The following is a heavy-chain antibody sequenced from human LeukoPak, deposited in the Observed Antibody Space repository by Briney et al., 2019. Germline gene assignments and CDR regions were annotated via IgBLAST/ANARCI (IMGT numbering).Heavy chain of an antibody. CDR2: INHSGST. J-gene: IGHJ4*02. D-gene: IGHD4-11*01. CDR3: HQNPSFYSNYDRDY. Sequence: MPSETLSLTCAVYGGSFSGYYWSWIRQPPGKGLEWIGEINHSGSTNYNPSLKSRVTISVDTSKNQFSLKLSSVTAADTAVYYCHQNPSFYSNYDRDYWGQGTLVTVSS. V-gene: IGHV4-34*01. CDR1: GGSFSGYY.